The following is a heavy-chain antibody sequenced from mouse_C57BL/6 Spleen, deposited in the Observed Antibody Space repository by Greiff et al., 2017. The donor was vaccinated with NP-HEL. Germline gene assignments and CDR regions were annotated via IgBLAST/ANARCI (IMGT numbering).Heavy chain of an antibody. CDR3: TREGTSDDDYALYAMDY. V-gene: IGHV5-9-1*02. CDR2: ISSGGDYI. D-gene: IGHD2-4*01. Sequence: DVHLVESGEGLVKPGGSLKLSCAASGFTFSSYAMSWVRQTPEKRLEWVAYISSGGDYIYYADTVKGRFTISRDNARNTLYLQMSSLKSEDTAMYYCTREGTSDDDYALYAMDYWGQGTSVTVSS. J-gene: IGHJ4*01. CDR1: GFTFSSYA.